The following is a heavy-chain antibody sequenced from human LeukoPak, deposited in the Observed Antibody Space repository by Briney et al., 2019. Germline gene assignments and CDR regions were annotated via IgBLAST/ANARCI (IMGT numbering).Heavy chain of an antibody. Sequence: GASVKVSCKTSGYSFTGYYMHWVRQAPGQGLEWMGWMNPNSGNTGYAQKFQGRVTMTRNTSISTAYMELSSLRSEDTAVYYCARPQRRDAFDIWGQGTMVTVSS. J-gene: IGHJ3*02. CDR2: MNPNSGNT. CDR3: ARPQRRDAFDI. CDR1: GYSFTGYY. V-gene: IGHV1-8*02.